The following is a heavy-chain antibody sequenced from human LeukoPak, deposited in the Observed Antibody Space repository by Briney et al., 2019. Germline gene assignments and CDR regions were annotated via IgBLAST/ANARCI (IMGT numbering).Heavy chain of an antibody. Sequence: GGSLRLSCVDSGFSVSSNYLSWVRQAPGKGLEWVSVFYSGGHTYYADSVRGRFTVSRDNSKNTHYLQMNSLRAEDTAVYYCARDQLGGYCTSTNCYTSFYYWGRGTLVTVSS. D-gene: IGHD2-2*02. V-gene: IGHV3-53*01. CDR1: GFSVSSNY. J-gene: IGHJ4*02. CDR3: ARDQLGGYCTSTNCYTSFYY. CDR2: FYSGGHT.